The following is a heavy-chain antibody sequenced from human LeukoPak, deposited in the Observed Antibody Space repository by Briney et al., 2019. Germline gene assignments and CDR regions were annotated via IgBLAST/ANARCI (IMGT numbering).Heavy chain of an antibody. V-gene: IGHV1-18*04. CDR2: ISGSNGNT. D-gene: IGHD1-26*01. Sequence: ASVKVSCKASGFTFTAYSLHWARQAPGQGLEWMGWISGSNGNTNYAQKFQGRVSMTADTSTSTAYMELRSLRSDDTAVYYCARSGRGTYYYFDLWGQGTLVTVSS. J-gene: IGHJ4*02. CDR3: ARSGRGTYYYFDL. CDR1: GFTFTAYS.